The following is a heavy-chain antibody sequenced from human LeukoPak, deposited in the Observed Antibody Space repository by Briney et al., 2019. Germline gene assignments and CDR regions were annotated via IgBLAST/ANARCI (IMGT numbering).Heavy chain of an antibody. CDR2: ISSNGGST. V-gene: IGHV3-64*01. CDR1: GFNFSSYA. J-gene: IGHJ4*02. D-gene: IGHD2-21*02. Sequence: PGGSLRLFCAASGFNFSSYAMRWVRQAPGKGLEYVSAISSNGGSTSYANSVKGRFTISRDNSKNTLYLQMGSLRAEDMAVYYCARDGGTYCGGDCYGDWGQGTLVTVSS. CDR3: ARDGGTYCGGDCYGD.